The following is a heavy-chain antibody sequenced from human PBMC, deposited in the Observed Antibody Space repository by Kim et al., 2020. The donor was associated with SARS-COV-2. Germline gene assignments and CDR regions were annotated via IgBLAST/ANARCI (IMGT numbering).Heavy chain of an antibody. Sequence: GGSLRLSCTASGFTFSSYWMHWVRQAPGKGLVWVSHINGDGSDTTYADSVGARFTISRDNAKNTIYLQMNSLTAEDTAVYYCARSSTYYRTDAIDIWGQGTVVTVS. CDR1: GFTFSSYW. CDR2: INGDGSDT. CDR3: ARSSTYYRTDAIDI. J-gene: IGHJ3*02. V-gene: IGHV3-74*01. D-gene: IGHD3-22*01.